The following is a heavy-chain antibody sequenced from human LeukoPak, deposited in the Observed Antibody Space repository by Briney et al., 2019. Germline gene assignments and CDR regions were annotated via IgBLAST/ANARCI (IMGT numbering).Heavy chain of an antibody. V-gene: IGHV3-53*01. Sequence: GGSLRLSCAVSGFTVSSNYMSWVRQAPGKGLEWVSVIYCGGTTHYADSVKGRFTIYRDNSKNTLYLQMNSLRAEDTAVYYCARVRPYDYVWGSYRPFDYWGQGTLVTVSS. CDR1: GFTVSSNY. D-gene: IGHD3-16*02. J-gene: IGHJ4*02. CDR2: IYCGGTT. CDR3: ARVRPYDYVWGSYRPFDY.